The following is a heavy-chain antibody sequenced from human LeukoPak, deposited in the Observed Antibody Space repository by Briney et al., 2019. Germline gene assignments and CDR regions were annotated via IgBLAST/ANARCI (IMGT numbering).Heavy chain of an antibody. CDR2: TSYDGSNK. Sequence: GGSLRLSCAASGFTFSSYGMHWVRQAPGKGLEWVAVTSYDGSNKYYADSVKGRFTISRDNSKNTLYLQMNSLRAEDTAVYYCAKEGTKDYYDSSGYFDYWGQGTLVTVSS. V-gene: IGHV3-30*18. CDR3: AKEGTKDYYDSSGYFDY. J-gene: IGHJ4*02. CDR1: GFTFSSYG. D-gene: IGHD3-22*01.